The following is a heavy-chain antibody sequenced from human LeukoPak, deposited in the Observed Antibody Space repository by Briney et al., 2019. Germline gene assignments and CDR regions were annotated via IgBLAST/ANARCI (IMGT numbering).Heavy chain of an antibody. V-gene: IGHV4-39*07. D-gene: IGHD4-17*01. CDR2: IYYSGST. Sequence: PSETLSLTCTVSGGSISSSSYYWGWIRQPPGKGLEWIGSIYYSGSTYYNPSLKSRVTISVDTSKNQFSLKLSSVTAADTAVYYCARGDYGDYYSGYWGQGTLVTVSS. CDR3: ARGDYGDYYSGY. CDR1: GGSISSSSYY. J-gene: IGHJ4*02.